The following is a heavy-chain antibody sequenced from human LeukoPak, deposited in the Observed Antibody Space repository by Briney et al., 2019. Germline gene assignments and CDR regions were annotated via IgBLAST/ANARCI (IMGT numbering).Heavy chain of an antibody. V-gene: IGHV4-34*01. CDR3: AVGGVERPGYFDY. J-gene: IGHJ4*02. CDR1: GGSFSGYY. Sequence: SETLSLTCAVYGGSFSGYYWSWIRQPPGKGLEWIGEINHSGSTNYNPSLKSRVTISVDTSKNQFSLKLSSVTAAAPAVYYCAVGGVERPGYFDYWGQGTLVPVSS. D-gene: IGHD1-1*01. CDR2: INHSGST.